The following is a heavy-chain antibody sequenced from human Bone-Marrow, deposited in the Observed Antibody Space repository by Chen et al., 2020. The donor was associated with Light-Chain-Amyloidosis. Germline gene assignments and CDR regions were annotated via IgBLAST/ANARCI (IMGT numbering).Heavy chain of an antibody. V-gene: IGHV1-69*12. CDR3: ARRSGSGGYFES. CDR2: IMPRFGTS. CDR1: GDSLNNFA. D-gene: IGHD2-15*01. J-gene: IGHJ4*02. Sequence: VHLVQSGAELRRPGSSVKISCRASGDSLNNFAGSWVRQAPGQPFGWMGVIMPRFGTSNSAPRFQGRVTFTASTDTAFMELKSLTAEDTALYYCARRSGSGGYFESWGQGTLVTVSS.